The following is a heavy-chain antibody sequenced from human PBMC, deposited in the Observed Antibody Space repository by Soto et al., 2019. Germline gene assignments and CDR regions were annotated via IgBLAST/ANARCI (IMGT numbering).Heavy chain of an antibody. CDR1: GGTFSSYA. V-gene: IGHV1-69*12. CDR2: IIPIFGTA. D-gene: IGHD3-10*01. Sequence: QVQLVQSGAEVKKPGSSVKVSCKASGGTFSSYAISWVRQAPGQGLEWMGGIIPIFGTANYAQKFQGRVTITADEFTSTAYMETSSLRSEDTAVYYCASSPSYYYGSGSDPWGQGTLVTVSS. CDR3: ASSPSYYYGSGSDP. J-gene: IGHJ5*02.